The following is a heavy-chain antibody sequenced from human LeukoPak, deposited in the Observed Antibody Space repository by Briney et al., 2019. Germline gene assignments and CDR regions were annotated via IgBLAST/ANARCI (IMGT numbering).Heavy chain of an antibody. Sequence: PSETLSLTCTVSGGSISTSYYWGWIRQPPGKGLEWIGSIYYSGSTYYNPSLKSRVTISVDTSNNQFSLKLSSVTAADTAVYYCARSSTVTHPYDAFGIWGQGTMVSVSS. J-gene: IGHJ3*02. CDR1: GGSISTSYY. D-gene: IGHD4-17*01. V-gene: IGHV4-39*01. CDR2: IYYSGST. CDR3: ARSSTVTHPYDAFGI.